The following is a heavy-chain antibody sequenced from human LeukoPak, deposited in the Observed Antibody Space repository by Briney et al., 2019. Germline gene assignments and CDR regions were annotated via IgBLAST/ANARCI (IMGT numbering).Heavy chain of an antibody. D-gene: IGHD3-22*01. J-gene: IGHJ1*01. CDR2: IKSDGST. CDR3: ARAPSEIGGYYPEYFRH. Sequence: GGSLRLSCAASGFTFSTYWMHWVRQAPGKGLVWVSRIKSDGSTNYADSVKGRFTLSRDNAKNTVSLQMNSLRPEDTGVYYCARAPSEIGGYYPEYFRHWGQGTLVTVSS. CDR1: GFTFSTYW. V-gene: IGHV3-74*01.